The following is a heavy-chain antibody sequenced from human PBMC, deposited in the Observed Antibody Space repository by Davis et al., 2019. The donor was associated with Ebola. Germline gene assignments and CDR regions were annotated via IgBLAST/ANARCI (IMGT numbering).Heavy chain of an antibody. CDR3: ARHWVSGDNYGMDV. J-gene: IGHJ6*02. D-gene: IGHD3-10*01. Sequence: GESLKISCKASGDNFATHWIGWVRQMPGKGLEWMGMVYPADSDTRYGPSFQGQVTISADKSISTAYLQWSSLKASDTAMYYCARHWVSGDNYGMDVWGQGTTVTVSS. V-gene: IGHV5-51*01. CDR1: GDNFATHW. CDR2: VYPADSDT.